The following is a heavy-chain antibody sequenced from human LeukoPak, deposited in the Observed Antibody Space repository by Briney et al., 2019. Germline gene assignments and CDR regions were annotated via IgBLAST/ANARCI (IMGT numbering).Heavy chain of an antibody. CDR1: GGSISSSSYY. J-gene: IGHJ6*03. V-gene: IGHV4-39*07. D-gene: IGHD6-6*01. CDR3: ARLGSSQGIYYYYYYYMDV. CDR2: IYYSGST. Sequence: PSGTLSLTCTVSGGSISSSSYYWGWIRQPPGKGLEWIGSIYYSGSTYHNPSLKSRVTISVDTSKNQFSLKLSSVTAADTAVYYCARLGSSQGIYYYYYYYMDVWGKGTTVTISS.